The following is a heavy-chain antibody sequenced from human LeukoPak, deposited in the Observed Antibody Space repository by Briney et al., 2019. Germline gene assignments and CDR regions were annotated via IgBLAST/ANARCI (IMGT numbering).Heavy chain of an antibody. CDR1: GFTFSSYA. CDR2: VTGSGDST. D-gene: IGHD1-1*01. V-gene: IGHV3-23*01. Sequence: GGSLRLSCAASGFTFSSYAMMWVRQAPGKGLEWVSAVTGSGDSTYYADSVKGRFTISRDNSKNTLYLQMNSLRAEDTAVYYCARVWNRYFDYWGQGTLVTVSS. CDR3: ARVWNRYFDY. J-gene: IGHJ4*02.